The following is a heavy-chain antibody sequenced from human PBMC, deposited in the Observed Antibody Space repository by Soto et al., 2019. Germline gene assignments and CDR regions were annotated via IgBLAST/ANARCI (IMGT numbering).Heavy chain of an antibody. Sequence: GASVKVSCKASGYTFTGYYMHWVRQAPGQGLEWMGWINPNSGGTNYAQKFQGRVTMTRDTSISTAYMELSRLRSDDTAVYYCASRSSGWYQTLDYWGQRTLVTVSS. V-gene: IGHV1-2*02. CDR1: GYTFTGYY. D-gene: IGHD6-19*01. J-gene: IGHJ4*02. CDR2: INPNSGGT. CDR3: ASRSSGWYQTLDY.